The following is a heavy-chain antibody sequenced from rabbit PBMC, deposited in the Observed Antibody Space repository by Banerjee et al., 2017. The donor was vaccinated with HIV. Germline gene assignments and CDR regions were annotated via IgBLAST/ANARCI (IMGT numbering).Heavy chain of an antibody. CDR2: IYAGGSGST. V-gene: IGHV1S45*01. CDR3: ARGWNSFDP. Sequence: QEQLEESGGDLVKPEGSLTLTCTASGFSFSSYYYMCWVRQAPGKGLEWIACIYAGGSGSTYYASWAKGRFTISKTSSTTVTLQMTSLTAADTATYFCARGWNSFDPWGPGTLVTVS. CDR1: GFSFSSYYY. J-gene: IGHJ2*01.